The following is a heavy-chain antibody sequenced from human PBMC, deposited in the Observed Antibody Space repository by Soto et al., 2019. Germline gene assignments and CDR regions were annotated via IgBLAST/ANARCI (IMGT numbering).Heavy chain of an antibody. CDR2: ISGSGGSM. Sequence: EVQLLESGGGLVQPGGSLRLSCAASGFTFSSSAMRWVRQAPGKGLEWVSAISGSGGSMYYADSVKGRFTISRDNSKNTLYLQMNSLRAEDTAVYYCARRGSGSYYDYWGQGTLVTVSS. CDR1: GFTFSSSA. J-gene: IGHJ4*02. CDR3: ARRGSGSYYDY. V-gene: IGHV3-23*01. D-gene: IGHD1-26*01.